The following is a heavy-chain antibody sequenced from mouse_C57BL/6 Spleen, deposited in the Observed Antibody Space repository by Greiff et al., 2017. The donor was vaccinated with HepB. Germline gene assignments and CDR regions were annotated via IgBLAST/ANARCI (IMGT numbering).Heavy chain of an antibody. CDR2: ISAGGSYT. CDR1: GFTFSSYA. V-gene: IGHV5-4*01. Sequence: EVKLVESGGGLVKPGGSLKLSCAASGFTFSSYAMSWVRQTPEKRLEWVATISAGGSYTYYPDNVKGRFTISRDNATNNLYLQMSHLKSEDTAMYYCARDQRSYYFDYWGQGTTLTVSS. CDR3: ARDQRSYYFDY. D-gene: IGHD1-1*01. J-gene: IGHJ2*01.